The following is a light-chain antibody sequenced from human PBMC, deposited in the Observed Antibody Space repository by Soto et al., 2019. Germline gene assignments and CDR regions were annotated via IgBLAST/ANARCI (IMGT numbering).Light chain of an antibody. CDR2: DDT. J-gene: IGLJ2*01. V-gene: IGLV3-21*02. Sequence: SYELTQPPSVSVAPRQTARITCGGNSIGSKSVHWYQQKPGQAPVLVVHDDTDRPSGIPERFSGSNSGNTATLTISRVEAGDEADYYCQVWDSRSDHSGVFGGGTQLTVL. CDR1: SIGSKS. CDR3: QVWDSRSDHSGV.